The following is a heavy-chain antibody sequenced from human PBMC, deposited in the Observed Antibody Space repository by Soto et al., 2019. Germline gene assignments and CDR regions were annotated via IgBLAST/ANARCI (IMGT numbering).Heavy chain of an antibody. J-gene: IGHJ6*03. Sequence: PSETLSLTCAVSSGSISSSNWWSWVRQPPGKGLEWIGEIYHSGSTNYNPSLKSRVTISVDKSKNQFSPKLSSVTAADTAVYYCSRQYTTVTTLDYYYMDVWGKGTTVTVSS. D-gene: IGHD4-17*01. CDR3: SRQYTTVTTLDYYYMDV. V-gene: IGHV4-4*02. CDR2: IYHSGST. CDR1: SGSISSSNW.